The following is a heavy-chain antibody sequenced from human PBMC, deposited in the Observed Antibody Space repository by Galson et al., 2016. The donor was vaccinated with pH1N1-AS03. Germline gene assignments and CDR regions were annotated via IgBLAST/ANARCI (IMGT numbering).Heavy chain of an antibody. CDR1: GFNFASYN. V-gene: IGHV3-48*02. Sequence: SLRLSCAASGFNFASYNMNWVRQAPGKGLEWVSYINSRSSSILYGDSVKGRFTISRDNAKNSLYLQMIALRDDDTAVYYCTRLTGSGPWGQGTRVTVSS. D-gene: IGHD1-1*01. CDR3: TRLTGSGP. J-gene: IGHJ5*02. CDR2: INSRSSSI.